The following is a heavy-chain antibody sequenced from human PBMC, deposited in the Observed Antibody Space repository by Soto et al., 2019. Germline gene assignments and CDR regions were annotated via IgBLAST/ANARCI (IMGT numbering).Heavy chain of an antibody. D-gene: IGHD3-22*01. CDR3: ARNGDSSDYRGWFDP. J-gene: IGHJ5*02. Sequence: EVQLVESGGGLVQPGGSLRLSCAAYGFTVISNYMSWVRQAPGRGLEWVSVIYSGGTTYYADSVKGRFTISRDNSKNTLYLQMNSLRAEDTAVYYCARNGDSSDYRGWFDPWGQGTLVTVSS. CDR2: IYSGGTT. V-gene: IGHV3-66*01. CDR1: GFTVISNY.